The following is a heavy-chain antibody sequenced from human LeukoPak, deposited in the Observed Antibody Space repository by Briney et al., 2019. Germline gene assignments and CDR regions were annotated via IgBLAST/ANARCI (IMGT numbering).Heavy chain of an antibody. Sequence: PGGSLRLSCAASGFTFSGSAMHWVRQAPGKGLEWVSSISSSSSYIYYADSVKGRFTISRDNAKNSLYLQMSSLRAEDTAVYYCARVWGAFDIWGQGTMVTVSS. D-gene: IGHD3-16*01. CDR2: ISSSSSYI. V-gene: IGHV3-21*01. J-gene: IGHJ3*02. CDR3: ARVWGAFDI. CDR1: GFTFSGSA.